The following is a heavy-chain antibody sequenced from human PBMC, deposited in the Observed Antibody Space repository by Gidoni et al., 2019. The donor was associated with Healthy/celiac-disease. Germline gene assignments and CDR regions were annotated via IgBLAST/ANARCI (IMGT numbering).Heavy chain of an antibody. CDR1: GGSISSSSYY. V-gene: IGHV4-39*01. J-gene: IGHJ6*02. CDR2: IYYSGST. Sequence: QLQLQESGPGRVKPSETLSLTGTVSGGSISSSSYYWGRIRQPPGKGLEWIGSIYYSGSTYYNPSLKSRVTISVDTSKTQFSLKLSSVTAADTAVYYCARRITMVRGVIPYYYYYYGMDVWGQGTTVTVSS. D-gene: IGHD3-10*01. CDR3: ARRITMVRGVIPYYYYYYGMDV.